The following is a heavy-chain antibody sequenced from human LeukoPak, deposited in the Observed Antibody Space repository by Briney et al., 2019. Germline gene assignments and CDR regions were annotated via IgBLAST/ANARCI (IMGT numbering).Heavy chain of an antibody. Sequence: SETLSLTCTVSGGSISSGSYYWSWVRQHPGKGLEWIGYIYYSGNTYYNPSLKSRVSISVDRSKNQFSLKLTSVTAADTAVYYCARDYFGSGSYYKRRWGQGTLVTVSS. CDR1: GGSISSGSYY. D-gene: IGHD3-10*01. V-gene: IGHV4-31*03. J-gene: IGHJ4*02. CDR3: ARDYFGSGSYYKRR. CDR2: IYYSGNT.